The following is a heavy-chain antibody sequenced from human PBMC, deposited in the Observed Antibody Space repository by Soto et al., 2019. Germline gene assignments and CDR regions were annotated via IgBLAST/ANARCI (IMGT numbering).Heavy chain of an antibody. Sequence: GGSLRLSCAASGFTFSSYAMSWVRQAPGKGLEWVSAISGSGGSTYYADSVKGRFTISRDNSKNTLYLQMNSLRAEDTAIYYCARTLYSYGTDYWGQGTLVTVSS. V-gene: IGHV3-23*01. D-gene: IGHD5-18*01. CDR3: ARTLYSYGTDY. CDR2: ISGSGGST. J-gene: IGHJ4*02. CDR1: GFTFSSYA.